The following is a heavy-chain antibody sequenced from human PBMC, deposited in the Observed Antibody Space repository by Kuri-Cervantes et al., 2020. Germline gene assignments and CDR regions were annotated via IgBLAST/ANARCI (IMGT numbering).Heavy chain of an antibody. CDR3: ARVNDYYGSGSYYKVVVYYYMDV. D-gene: IGHD3-10*01. J-gene: IGHJ6*03. CDR2: IYSGGST. V-gene: IGHV3-53*01. Sequence: GESLKISCVASGFTVSSYYMSWVRQAPGKGLEWVSVIYSGGSTNHADSVKGRFTISRDNSRNTLYLQMNSLRADDTAVYYCARVNDYYGSGSYYKVVVYYYMDVWGKGTTVTVSS. CDR1: GFTVSSYY.